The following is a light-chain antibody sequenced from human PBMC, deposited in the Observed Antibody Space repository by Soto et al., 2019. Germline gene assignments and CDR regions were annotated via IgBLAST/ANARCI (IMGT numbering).Light chain of an antibody. CDR1: SSDVGGYNY. CDR3: SSYTTSNTPVV. V-gene: IGLV2-14*01. CDR2: EVN. Sequence: QSALTQPASVSGSPGQSITISCTGTSSDVGGYNYVSWYQHHPGKAPKLMFYEVNNRPSGVSNRFSGSKSGNTASLTISGLQAEDEADYYCSSYTTSNTPVVFGGGTKLTVL. J-gene: IGLJ2*01.